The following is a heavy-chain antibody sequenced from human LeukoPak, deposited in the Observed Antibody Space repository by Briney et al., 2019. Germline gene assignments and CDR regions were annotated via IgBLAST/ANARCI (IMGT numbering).Heavy chain of an antibody. Sequence: GASVEVSCKASGYTFTDYGVSWVRQAPGQGLEWMGWISTNNRNTNYARNLQGRVIMTTDTSTSTAYMELRSLRSDDTAVYYCARRDKRSWAPFFDFWGQGTLVTVSS. CDR3: ARRDKRSWAPFFDF. CDR2: ISTNNRNT. D-gene: IGHD3-16*01. CDR1: GYTFTDYG. V-gene: IGHV1-18*01. J-gene: IGHJ4*02.